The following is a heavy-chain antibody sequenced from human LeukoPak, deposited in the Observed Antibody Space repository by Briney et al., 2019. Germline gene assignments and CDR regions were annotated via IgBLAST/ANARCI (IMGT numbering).Heavy chain of an antibody. CDR3: ARIQGTSYYYDSSGQSAWNDNWFDP. D-gene: IGHD3-22*01. J-gene: IGHJ5*02. Sequence: AASVKVSCKASGCTFTGYYMHWVRQAPGQGLEWMGWINPNSGGTNYAQKFQGRVTMTRDTSISTAYMELSRLRSDDTAVYYCARIQGTSYYYDSSGQSAWNDNWFDPWGQGTLVTVSS. V-gene: IGHV1-2*02. CDR1: GCTFTGYY. CDR2: INPNSGGT.